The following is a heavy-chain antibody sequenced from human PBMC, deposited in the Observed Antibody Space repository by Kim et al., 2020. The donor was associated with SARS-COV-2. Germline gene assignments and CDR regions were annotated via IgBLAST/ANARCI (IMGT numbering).Heavy chain of an antibody. D-gene: IGHD1-1*01. CDR1: GASISGYY. V-gene: IGHV4-4*07. CDR2: IYSSGST. J-gene: IGHJ4*02. CDR3: ARVANNWQNYSFDY. Sequence: SETLSLTCTVSGASISGYYWTWIRQSAGEGLEWIGRIYSSGSTDYNPSLKNRVTMSLDSFKNQFSLKLTSVTAADTAVYYCARVANNWQNYSFDYWGPGTLVTVSS.